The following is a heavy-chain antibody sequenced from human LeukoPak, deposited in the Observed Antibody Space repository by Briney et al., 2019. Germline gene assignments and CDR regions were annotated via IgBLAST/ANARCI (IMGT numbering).Heavy chain of an antibody. D-gene: IGHD6-13*01. CDR2: ISSSNSYI. J-gene: IGHJ5*02. V-gene: IGHV3-21*01. Sequence: GSLRLSCAASGFTFSSYSMNWVRQAPGKGLEWVSSISSSNSYIYYADSVKGRFTISRDNAKNSLYLQMNSLRAEDTAVYYCARGVATPGTRYWFDPWGRGSVVTVSS. CDR1: GFTFSSYS. CDR3: ARGVATPGTRYWFDP.